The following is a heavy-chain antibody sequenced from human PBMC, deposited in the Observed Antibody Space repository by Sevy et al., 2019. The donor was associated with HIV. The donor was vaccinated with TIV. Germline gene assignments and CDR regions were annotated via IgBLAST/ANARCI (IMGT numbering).Heavy chain of an antibody. Sequence: GRSLRLSCVGSGFNFSDYGMHWVRQAPGKGLEWVAVIWYDGSNKYNEDSVKGRFTISRDKSKNTAYLQMNNLRVEDSAVYYCASGILDHWGQGALVTVSS. D-gene: IGHD1-26*01. J-gene: IGHJ4*02. V-gene: IGHV3-33*08. CDR3: ASGILDH. CDR2: IWYDGSNK. CDR1: GFNFSDYG.